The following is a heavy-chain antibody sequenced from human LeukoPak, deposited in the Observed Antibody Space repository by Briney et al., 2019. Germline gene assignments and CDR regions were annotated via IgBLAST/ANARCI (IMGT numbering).Heavy chain of an antibody. CDR2: ISSSGSTI. Sequence: GGSLRLSCAASGFTFSSYSMNWVRQAPGKGLEWVSYISSSGSTIYYADSVKGRFTISRDNAKNSLYLQMNSLRAEDTAVYYCAREYYYDSSEEFGFDYWGQGTLVTVSS. J-gene: IGHJ4*02. D-gene: IGHD3-22*01. CDR3: AREYYYDSSEEFGFDY. V-gene: IGHV3-48*04. CDR1: GFTFSSYS.